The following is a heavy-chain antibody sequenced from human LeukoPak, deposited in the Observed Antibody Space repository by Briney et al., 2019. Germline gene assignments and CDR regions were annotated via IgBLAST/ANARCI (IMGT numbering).Heavy chain of an antibody. V-gene: IGHV3-7*01. CDR3: ARDGIDYYYDSSGYLDI. CDR2: IKQDGSEK. Sequence: GGSLRLSCAASGFTFSSYAMSWVRQAPGKGLEWVANIKQDGSEKYYVDSVKGRFTISRDNAKNSLYLQMNSLRAEDTAVYYCARDGIDYYYDSSGYLDIWGQGTMVTVSS. CDR1: GFTFSSYA. D-gene: IGHD3-22*01. J-gene: IGHJ3*02.